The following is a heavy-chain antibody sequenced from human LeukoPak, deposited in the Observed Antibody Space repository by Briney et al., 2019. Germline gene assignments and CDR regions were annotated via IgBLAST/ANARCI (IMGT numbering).Heavy chain of an antibody. CDR2: IYDIGST. Sequence: SETLSLTCTVSGGSVSSYYWSWIRQPPGKGLEWIGYIYDIGSTKYNPSLKSRVTMSVDTSKNQFSLKLSSVTAADTAVYHCARTYYYDSSGYLNHWFDPWGQGTQVTVSS. CDR1: GGSVSSYY. D-gene: IGHD3-22*01. CDR3: ARTYYYDSSGYLNHWFDP. V-gene: IGHV4-59*08. J-gene: IGHJ5*02.